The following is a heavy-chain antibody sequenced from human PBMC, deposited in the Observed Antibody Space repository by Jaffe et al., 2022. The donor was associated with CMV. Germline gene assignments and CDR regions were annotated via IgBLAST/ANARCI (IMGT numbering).Heavy chain of an antibody. D-gene: IGHD3-22*01. CDR2: IYYSGST. J-gene: IGHJ3*02. Sequence: QVQLQESGPGLVKPSETLSLTCTVSGGSVSSGSYYWSWIRQPPGKGLEWIGYIYYSGSTNYNPSLKSRVTISVDTSKNQFSLKLSSVTAADTAVYYCARNYYDSSGYSYDAFDIWGQGTMVTVSS. CDR1: GGSVSSGSYY. CDR3: ARNYYDSSGYSYDAFDI. V-gene: IGHV4-61*01.